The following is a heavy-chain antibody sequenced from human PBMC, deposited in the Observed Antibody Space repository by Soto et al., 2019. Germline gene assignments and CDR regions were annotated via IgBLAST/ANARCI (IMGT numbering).Heavy chain of an antibody. CDR1: GYSFTTHG. V-gene: IGHV1-18*01. Sequence: ASVKGSCKASGYSFTTHGISWVRPAPGQRLGWMGWISAYNGDTNYAQKLQGRVTMTTDTSTSTAYMELSSLRSEDTAVYYCARSANYDFWSGYYGYYYYGMDVWGQGTTVTVSS. CDR2: ISAYNGDT. J-gene: IGHJ6*02. D-gene: IGHD3-3*01. CDR3: ARSANYDFWSGYYGYYYYGMDV.